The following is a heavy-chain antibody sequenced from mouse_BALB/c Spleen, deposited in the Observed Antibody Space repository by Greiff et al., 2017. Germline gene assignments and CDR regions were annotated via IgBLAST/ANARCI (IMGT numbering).Heavy chain of an antibody. CDR3: ARGFHGYGLAY. CDR2: ISTYYGDA. J-gene: IGHJ3*01. V-gene: IGHV1S137*01. CDR1: GYTFTDYA. D-gene: IGHD2-2*01. Sequence: VKLMESGAELVRPGVSVKISCKGSGYTFTDYAMHWVKQSHAKSLEWIGVISTYYGDASYNQKFKGKATMTVDKSSSTAYMELARLTSEDSAIYYCARGFHGYGLAYWGQGTLVTVSA.